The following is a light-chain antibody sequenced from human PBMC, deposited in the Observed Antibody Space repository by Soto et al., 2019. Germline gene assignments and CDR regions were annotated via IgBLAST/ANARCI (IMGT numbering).Light chain of an antibody. CDR1: QSVSSN. Sequence: EIVMTQSPATLSVSPGERATLSCRASQSVSSNLAWYQQKPGQAPRLLIYGASTRATGIPARFSGSGSGTEFTRTISSLQSEDFAVYYCQQYNNWPPYTFCQGTKLEIK. CDR3: QQYNNWPPYT. CDR2: GAS. V-gene: IGKV3-15*01. J-gene: IGKJ2*01.